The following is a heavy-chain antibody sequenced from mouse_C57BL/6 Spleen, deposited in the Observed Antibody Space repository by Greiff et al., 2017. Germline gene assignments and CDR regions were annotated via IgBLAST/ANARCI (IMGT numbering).Heavy chain of an antibody. CDR3: AREAVASYYYAMDY. Sequence: ESGPGLVKPSQSLSLTCSVTGYSITSGYYWNWIRQFPGNKLEWMGYISYDGSNNYNPSLKNRISITRDTSKNQFFLKLNSVTTEDTATYYCAREAVASYYYAMDYWGQGTSVTVSS. J-gene: IGHJ4*01. D-gene: IGHD6-1*01. V-gene: IGHV3-6*01. CDR1: GYSITSGYY. CDR2: ISYDGSN.